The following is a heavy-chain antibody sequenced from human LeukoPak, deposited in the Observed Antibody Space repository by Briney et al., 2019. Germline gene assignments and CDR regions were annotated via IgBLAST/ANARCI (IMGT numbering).Heavy chain of an antibody. Sequence: PSETLSLTCTVSGGSISSGGCYWSWIRQHPGKGLEWIGYIYYSGSTYYNPSVKSRVTISVDTSKNQFSLKLSSVTAADTAVYYGARGRGGLSLCWCDPWAQGTLVTVSS. V-gene: IGHV4-31*03. D-gene: IGHD3-16*01. CDR2: IYYSGST. CDR1: GGSISSGGCY. J-gene: IGHJ5*02. CDR3: ARGRGGLSLCWCDP.